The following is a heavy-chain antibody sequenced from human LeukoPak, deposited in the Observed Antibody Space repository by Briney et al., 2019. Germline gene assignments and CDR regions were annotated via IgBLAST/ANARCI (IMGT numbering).Heavy chain of an antibody. CDR2: IWYDGSNK. J-gene: IGHJ5*02. CDR3: ARDGGYFVLHNWLDP. D-gene: IGHD2-15*01. V-gene: IGHV3-33*01. Sequence: PGGSLRLSCAASGFTFSSYGMHWVRQAPGKGLEWVAVIWYDGSNKYYADSVKGRFTISRDNSKNTLYLQMNSLRAEDTAVYYCARDGGYFVLHNWLDPWGQGTLVTVSS. CDR1: GFTFSSYG.